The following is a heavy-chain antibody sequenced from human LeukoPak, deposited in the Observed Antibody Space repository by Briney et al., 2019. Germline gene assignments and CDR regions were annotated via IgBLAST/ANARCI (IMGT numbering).Heavy chain of an antibody. CDR2: IYYSGST. Sequence: PSETLSLTCTVSGGSISSYYWSWIRQPPGKGLEWIGYIYYSGSTNYNPSLKSRVTISVDTSKNQFSLKLSSVTAADTAVYHCARGGDYYDSSGSNWFDPWGQGTLVTVSS. CDR3: ARGGDYYDSSGSNWFDP. J-gene: IGHJ5*02. CDR1: GGSISSYY. V-gene: IGHV4-59*01. D-gene: IGHD3-22*01.